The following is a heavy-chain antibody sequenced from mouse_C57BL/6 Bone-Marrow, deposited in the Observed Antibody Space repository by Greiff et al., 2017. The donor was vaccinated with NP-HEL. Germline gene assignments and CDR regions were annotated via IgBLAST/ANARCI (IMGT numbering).Heavy chain of an antibody. D-gene: IGHD2-4*01. CDR3: AGLYDYGGFYAMDY. V-gene: IGHV1-54*01. J-gene: IGHJ4*01. Sequence: VQLQQSGAELVRPGTSVKVSCKASGYAFTNYLIEWVKQRPGQGLEWIGVINPGSGGTNYNEKFKGKATLTADKSSSTAYMQLSSLTSEDSAVYFCAGLYDYGGFYAMDYWGQGTSVTVSS. CDR1: GYAFTNYL. CDR2: INPGSGGT.